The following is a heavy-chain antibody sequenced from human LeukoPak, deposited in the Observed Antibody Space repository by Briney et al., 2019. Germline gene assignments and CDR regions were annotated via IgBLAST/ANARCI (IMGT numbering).Heavy chain of an antibody. V-gene: IGHV4-34*01. CDR1: GGSFSGYY. D-gene: IGHD3-10*01. CDR3: ARTYYYGSGSYYNPSRFDY. CDR2: INHSGST. Sequence: SETLSLTCAVYGGSFSGYYWSWIRQPPGKGLEWIGEINHSGSTNYNPSLKSRVTISVDTSKNQLSLKLSSVTAADTAVYYCARTYYYGSGSYYNPSRFDYWGQGTLVTVSS. J-gene: IGHJ4*02.